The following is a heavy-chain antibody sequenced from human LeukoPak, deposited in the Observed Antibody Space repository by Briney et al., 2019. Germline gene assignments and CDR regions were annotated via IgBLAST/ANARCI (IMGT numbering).Heavy chain of an antibody. Sequence: SETLSLTCAVSGGSISGYYWSWVRQPPGKGLEWIAYIYYSGVTNYNPSLKSRVTISLDTSKSQFSLKLSSVTAADTAVYYCARDIAVAFDVWGKGTTVTVSS. CDR1: GGSISGYY. V-gene: IGHV4-59*01. D-gene: IGHD6-13*01. CDR2: IYYSGVT. J-gene: IGHJ6*04. CDR3: ARDIAVAFDV.